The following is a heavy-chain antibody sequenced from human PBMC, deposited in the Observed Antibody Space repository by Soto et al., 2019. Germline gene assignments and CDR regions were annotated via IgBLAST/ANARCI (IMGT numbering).Heavy chain of an antibody. CDR2: IYHSGST. Sequence: SETLSLTCAVSGGSIISGGYSWIWIRQPPGKGLEWIGYIYHSGSTYYNPSLKSRVTISVDRSKNQFSLKLSSVTAADTAVYYCAREYSSSSANWFDPWGQGTLVTVSS. CDR3: AREYSSSSANWFDP. D-gene: IGHD6-6*01. CDR1: GGSIISGGYS. J-gene: IGHJ5*02. V-gene: IGHV4-30-2*01.